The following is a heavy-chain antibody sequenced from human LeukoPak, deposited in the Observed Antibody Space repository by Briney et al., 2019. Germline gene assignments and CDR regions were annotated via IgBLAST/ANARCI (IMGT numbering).Heavy chain of an antibody. Sequence: SQTLSLTCTVSGGSISSGGYYWSWIRQHPGKGLEWIVYIYYSGTPYYNPALKSRVTISVATSKNQFSLKLSSVTAADTAVYYCARDRCSGGSCYSPDYWGQGTLVTVSS. CDR2: IYYSGTP. CDR3: ARDRCSGGSCYSPDY. D-gene: IGHD2-15*01. J-gene: IGHJ4*02. CDR1: GGSISSGGYY. V-gene: IGHV4-31*03.